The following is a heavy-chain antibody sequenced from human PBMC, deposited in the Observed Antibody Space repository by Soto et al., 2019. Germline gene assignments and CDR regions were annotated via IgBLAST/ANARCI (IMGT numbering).Heavy chain of an antibody. CDR1: GFTFSTYA. CDR3: ATGQQLGY. J-gene: IGHJ4*02. D-gene: IGHD6-13*01. Sequence: SGGSLRLSCAASGFTFSTYAMSWVRQAPGKGLEWVSKIIHSGDSTYYADSVKSRFTISRDNSKNTVYLQMNSLRAEDTAVYYCATGQQLGYWGQGTLVTVSS. V-gene: IGHV3-23*01. CDR2: IIHSGDST.